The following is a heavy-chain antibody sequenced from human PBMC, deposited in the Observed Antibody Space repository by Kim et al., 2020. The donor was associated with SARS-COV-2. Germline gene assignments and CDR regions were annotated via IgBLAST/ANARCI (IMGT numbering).Heavy chain of an antibody. CDR3: ARHRFGVVIGAFDY. J-gene: IGHJ4*01. CDR1: GGSISSYY. D-gene: IGHD3-16*02. CDR2: IYYSGIT. Sequence: SETLSLTCTVSGGSISSYYWSWIRQPPRKGLDWIGYIYYSGITNYNPSLKTRVTISVDTSKNQFSLKLSSVTAADTAVYFCARHRFGVVIGAFDYWCHGT. V-gene: IGHV4-59*08.